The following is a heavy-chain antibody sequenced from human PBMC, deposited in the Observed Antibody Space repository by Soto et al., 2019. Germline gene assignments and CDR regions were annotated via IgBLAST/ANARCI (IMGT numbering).Heavy chain of an antibody. V-gene: IGHV1-69*06. CDR1: GGTFSSYA. CDR2: IIPIFGTA. D-gene: IGHD6-19*01. CDR3: AREGQGISVAGNFDY. J-gene: IGHJ4*02. Sequence: QVQLVQSGAEVKKPGSSVKVSCKASGGTFSSYAISWVRQAPGQGLEWMGGIIPIFGTANYAQKFQGRVTITADKSTSTDYMELSSLRSEDTAVYYCAREGQGISVAGNFDYWGQGTLVTVSS.